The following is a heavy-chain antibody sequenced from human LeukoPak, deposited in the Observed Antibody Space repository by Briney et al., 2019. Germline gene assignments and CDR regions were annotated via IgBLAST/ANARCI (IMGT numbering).Heavy chain of an antibody. CDR1: GYTFTTYY. J-gene: IGHJ4*02. V-gene: IGHV1-46*01. CDR3: ARDRDGYNVFDY. D-gene: IGHD5-24*01. Sequence: ASVKVTCNASGYTFTTYYMHWVRQAPGQGLECMGIINPSGGSTSYAQKFQGRVTMTRDTSTSTVYMELSSLRSEDTAVYYCARDRDGYNVFDYWGQGTLVTVSS. CDR2: INPSGGST.